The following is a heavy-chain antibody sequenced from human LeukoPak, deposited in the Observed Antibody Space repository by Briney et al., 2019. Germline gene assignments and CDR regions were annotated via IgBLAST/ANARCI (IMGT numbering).Heavy chain of an antibody. V-gene: IGHV3-48*02. D-gene: IGHD6-6*01. CDR1: ASALGAFC. J-gene: IGHJ4*02. CDR2: ISGASSSI. CDR3: TTGVSTCDY. Sequence: PGGSLSLSCAVCASALGAFCMNWDCQAPGKGLEWVSYISGASSSIYYADSVRGRFTISRDNAKNSLYLQMNTLRDVDTAVYYSTTGVSTCDYWGQGTLVTVSS.